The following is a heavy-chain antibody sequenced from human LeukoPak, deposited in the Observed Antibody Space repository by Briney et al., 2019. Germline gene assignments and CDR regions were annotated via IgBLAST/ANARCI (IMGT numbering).Heavy chain of an antibody. J-gene: IGHJ4*02. D-gene: IGHD5-18*01. Sequence: SDTLSLTCAASGYSISSSNWWGWIRQSPGKGLEWIGYIYYSGTTHYNPSLKSRVTMSVDTSMSQFSLRLSSVTAVDTAVYYCARTAVDSGSYFDSWGQGTLVTVSS. CDR1: GYSISSSNW. CDR2: IYYSGTT. CDR3: ARTAVDSGSYFDS. V-gene: IGHV4-28*01.